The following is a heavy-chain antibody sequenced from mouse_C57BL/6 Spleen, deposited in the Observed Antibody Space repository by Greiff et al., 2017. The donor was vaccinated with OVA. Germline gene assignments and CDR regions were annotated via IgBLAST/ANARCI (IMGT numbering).Heavy chain of an antibody. Sequence: EVKVEESGPGLVKPSQSLSLTCSVTGYSITSGYYWNWIRQFPGNKLEWMGYISYDGSNNYNPSLKNRISITRDTSKNQFFLKLNSVTTEDTATYYCARDWDVMGFAYWGQGTLVTVSA. CDR1: GYSITSGYY. J-gene: IGHJ3*01. CDR3: ARDWDVMGFAY. CDR2: ISYDGSN. D-gene: IGHD4-1*01. V-gene: IGHV3-6*01.